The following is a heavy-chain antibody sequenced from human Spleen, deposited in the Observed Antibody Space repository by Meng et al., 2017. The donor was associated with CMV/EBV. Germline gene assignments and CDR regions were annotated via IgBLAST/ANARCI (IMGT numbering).Heavy chain of an antibody. D-gene: IGHD6-25*01. V-gene: IGHV4-39*07. Sequence: GSLRLSCTVSGHSIVGSTYFWDWVRQPPGKGLEWIGSIHYRGFTDYNPSLKSRVTISVDTSKNQFSLKLSSVTAADTAVYYCARGSGYYYGMDVWGQGTTVTVSS. J-gene: IGHJ6*02. CDR2: IHYRGFT. CDR1: GHSIVGSTYF. CDR3: ARGSGYYYGMDV.